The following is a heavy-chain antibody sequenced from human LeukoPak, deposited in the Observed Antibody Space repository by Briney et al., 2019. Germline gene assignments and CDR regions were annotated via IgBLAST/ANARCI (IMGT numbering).Heavy chain of an antibody. CDR2: IYPGDSDT. CDR3: ARLGIAAAENWFDP. V-gene: IGHV5-51*01. D-gene: IGHD6-13*01. Sequence: GESLKISCKGSGYSFSTYWIGWVRQMPGKGLEWMGIIYPGDSDTRYSPSFQGQVTISADRSINTAYLQWSSLKASDTAMYYCARLGIAAAENWFDPWGQGTLVTVSS. CDR1: GYSFSTYW. J-gene: IGHJ5*02.